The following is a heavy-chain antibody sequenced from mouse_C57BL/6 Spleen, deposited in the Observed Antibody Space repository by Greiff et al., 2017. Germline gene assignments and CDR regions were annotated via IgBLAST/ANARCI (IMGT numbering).Heavy chain of an antibody. V-gene: IGHV1-69*01. CDR2: IDPSDSYT. CDR3: ARSGGKRGAMDY. D-gene: IGHD3-2*02. CDR1: GYTFTSYW. J-gene: IGHJ4*01. Sequence: QVQLQQPGAELVMPGASVKLSCKASGYTFTSYWMHWVKQRPGQGLEWIGEIDPSDSYTNYNQKFKGKSTLTVDKSSSTAYMQLSSLTSEDSAVYYCARSGGKRGAMDYWGQGTSVTVSS.